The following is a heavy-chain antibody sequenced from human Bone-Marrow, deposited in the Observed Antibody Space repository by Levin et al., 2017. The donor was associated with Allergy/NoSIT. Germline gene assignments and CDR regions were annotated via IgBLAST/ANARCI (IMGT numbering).Heavy chain of an antibody. J-gene: IGHJ4*02. CDR2: IRSQAHGGTT. V-gene: IGHV3-49*03. CDR1: GFRFGDYA. CDR3: TFHRYYNDIDC. D-gene: IGHD3-10*01. Sequence: GGSLRLSCTASGFRFGDYAMSWFRQAPGKGLEWVSYIRSQAHGGTTQYAASVKGRFAISKDDSKSIAYLQMNSLKIEDTAVYYGTFHRYYNDIDCWGQGTLVTVSS.